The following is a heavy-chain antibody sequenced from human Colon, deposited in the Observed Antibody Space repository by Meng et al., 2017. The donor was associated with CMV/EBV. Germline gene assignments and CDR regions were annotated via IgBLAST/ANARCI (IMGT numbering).Heavy chain of an antibody. CDR3: ARGWPPDY. J-gene: IGHJ4*02. Sequence: SCKTSGYTFTSYWMHWVRQAPGKGLEWVSSISHSSDTYYADSVKGRFTLSRDNAQNSVYLQMNSLTAEDTAVYYCARGWPPDYWGQGTLVTVSS. V-gene: IGHV3-21*06. CDR2: ISHSSDT. CDR1: GYTFTSYW. D-gene: IGHD6-13*01.